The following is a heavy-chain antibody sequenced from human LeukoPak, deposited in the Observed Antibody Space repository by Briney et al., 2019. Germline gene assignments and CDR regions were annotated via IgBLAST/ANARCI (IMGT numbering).Heavy chain of an antibody. CDR3: ARAIYDAFDI. Sequence: GGSLRLSCAASGFTLRNYWIQWVRQAPGKGPVWVSHSNSDGSSTNYADSVKGRFTISRDNAKNTLYLQMNNLRAEDTAVYYCARAIYDAFDIWGQGTMVTVSS. CDR1: GFTLRNYW. D-gene: IGHD5-24*01. V-gene: IGHV3-74*01. J-gene: IGHJ3*02. CDR2: SNSDGSST.